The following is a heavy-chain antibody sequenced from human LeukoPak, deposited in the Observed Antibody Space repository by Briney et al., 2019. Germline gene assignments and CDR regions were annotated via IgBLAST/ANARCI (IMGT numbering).Heavy chain of an antibody. J-gene: IGHJ5*02. CDR3: AREGCSSTSCNFNWFDP. Sequence: ASVKVSCKASGGTSSSYAISWVRQAPGQGLEWMGGIIPIFGTANYAQKFQGRVTITADESTSTAYMELSSLRSEDTAVYYCAREGCSSTSCNFNWFDPWGQGTLVTVSS. D-gene: IGHD2-2*01. CDR2: IIPIFGTA. V-gene: IGHV1-69*13. CDR1: GGTSSSYA.